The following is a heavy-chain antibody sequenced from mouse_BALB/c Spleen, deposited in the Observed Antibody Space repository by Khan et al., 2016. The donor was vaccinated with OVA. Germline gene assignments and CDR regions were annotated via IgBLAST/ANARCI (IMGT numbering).Heavy chain of an antibody. J-gene: IGHJ3*01. CDR1: GYTFTDYN. D-gene: IGHD2-2*01. Sequence: VQLKQSGPELVKPGASVKIPCKASGYTFTDYNMDWVKQSHGKSLEWIGDITPNNGGTIYNQKFKGKATLTVDKSSSTAYMELRSLTSEDTAVYYCARHGYGGFAYWGQGTLVTVSA. CDR3: ARHGYGGFAY. V-gene: IGHV1-18*01. CDR2: ITPNNGGT.